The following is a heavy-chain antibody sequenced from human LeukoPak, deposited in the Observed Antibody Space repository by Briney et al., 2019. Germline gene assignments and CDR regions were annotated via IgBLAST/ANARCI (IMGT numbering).Heavy chain of an antibody. CDR3: ARMGYYYDSSGYSSDAFDI. Sequence: SVKVSCKASGGTFSSYAISWVRQAPGQGLEWMGRIIPILGIANYAQKFQGRVTITADKSTSTAYMELSSLRSEDTAVYYCARMGYYYDSSGYSSDAFDIWGQGTMVTVSS. V-gene: IGHV1-69*04. J-gene: IGHJ3*02. CDR1: GGTFSSYA. CDR2: IIPILGIA. D-gene: IGHD3-22*01.